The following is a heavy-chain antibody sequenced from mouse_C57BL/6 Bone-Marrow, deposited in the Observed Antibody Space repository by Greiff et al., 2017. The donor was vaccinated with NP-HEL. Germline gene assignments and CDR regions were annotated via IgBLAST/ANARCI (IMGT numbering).Heavy chain of an antibody. CDR2: ISAGGSYT. Sequence: EVMLVEPGGGLVKPGGSLKLSCAASGFTFSSYAMSWVRQTPEKRLEWVATISAGGSYTYYPDNVKGRFTISRDKAKNNLYLQMSHLKSEDTAMYYCAGHYYDYFAYWGQGTLVTVSA. V-gene: IGHV5-4*03. D-gene: IGHD2-4*01. CDR3: AGHYYDYFAY. CDR1: GFTFSSYA. J-gene: IGHJ3*01.